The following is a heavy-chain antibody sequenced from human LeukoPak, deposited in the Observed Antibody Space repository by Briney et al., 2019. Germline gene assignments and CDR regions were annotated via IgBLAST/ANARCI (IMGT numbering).Heavy chain of an antibody. Sequence: GGSLRLSRAASGFTFSDYYMTWIRQTPGKGLEWVSYISISGTTTFYVDSVKGRFTISRDNTKNSLYLQMNSLRAEDTAMYYCARGTMASDFWGQGTLVTVSS. CDR2: ISISGTTT. CDR3: ARGTMASDF. CDR1: GFTFSDYY. D-gene: IGHD3-10*01. V-gene: IGHV3-11*01. J-gene: IGHJ4*02.